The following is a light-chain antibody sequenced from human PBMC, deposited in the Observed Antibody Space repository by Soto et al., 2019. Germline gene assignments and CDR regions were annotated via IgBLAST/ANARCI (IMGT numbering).Light chain of an antibody. V-gene: IGLV2-11*01. J-gene: IGLJ2*01. CDR1: SSDVGGYNY. CDR3: CSYAGSDPLI. Sequence: QSALTQPRSVSGSPGQSVTISCTGTSSDVGGYNYVSWYQHHPGKAPKLMIYDVTKRPSGVPDRFSGSKSGNTASLTISGLQAEDEADYYCCSYAGSDPLIFGGGTKLTVL. CDR2: DVT.